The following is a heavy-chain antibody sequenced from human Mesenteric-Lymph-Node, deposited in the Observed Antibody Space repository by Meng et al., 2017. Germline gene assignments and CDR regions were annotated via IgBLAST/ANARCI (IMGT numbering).Heavy chain of an antibody. Sequence: GGSLRLSCVASGFTFSDYAFYWVRQTPGKGLDCVSAISFRASTFYTDSVKGRFTISRDNSKNTLYLQMNSLRAEDTAVYYCAKATYYYGSGSYQIYYYYGMDVWGQGTMVTVSS. D-gene: IGHD3-10*01. CDR2: ISFRAST. J-gene: IGHJ6*02. CDR3: AKATYYYGSGSYQIYYYYGMDV. CDR1: GFTFSDYA. V-gene: IGHV3-23*01.